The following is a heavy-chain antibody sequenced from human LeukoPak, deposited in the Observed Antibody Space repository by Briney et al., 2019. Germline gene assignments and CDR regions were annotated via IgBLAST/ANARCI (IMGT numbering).Heavy chain of an antibody. Sequence: SETLSLTCTVSGGSISSYYWSWIRQPPGKGLEWIGYIYYSGSTNYNPSLKSRVTISVDTSKNQFSLKLSSVTAADTAVYYCARGTVGATTKFDYWGQGTLVTVSS. CDR3: ARGTVGATTKFDY. V-gene: IGHV4-59*12. J-gene: IGHJ4*02. D-gene: IGHD1-26*01. CDR2: IYYSGST. CDR1: GGSISSYY.